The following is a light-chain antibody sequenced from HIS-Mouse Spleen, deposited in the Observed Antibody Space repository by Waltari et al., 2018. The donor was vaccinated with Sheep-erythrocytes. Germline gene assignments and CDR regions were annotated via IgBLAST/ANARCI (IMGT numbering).Light chain of an antibody. J-gene: IGKJ2*01. CDR2: AAS. CDR3: QQYYSYPYT. Sequence: AIRMTQSPSSLSASTGDRVTITCRASQGISSYLAWYQQKPGKAPKLLIYAASTLQSGVPSRFSDSGSGTDFTHTISCLQSEDFATYYCQQYYSYPYTFGQGTKLEIK. V-gene: IGKV1-8*01. CDR1: QGISSY.